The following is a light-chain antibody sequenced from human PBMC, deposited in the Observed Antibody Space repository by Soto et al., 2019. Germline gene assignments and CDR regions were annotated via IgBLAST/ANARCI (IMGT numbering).Light chain of an antibody. J-gene: IGKJ4*01. CDR2: GVS. Sequence: EVVLTQSPGTLSLSPGESAILSCRASQSVSSNYLAWYQQKPGQAPRLLIYGVSTRATGIPDRFSGSGSGTDFSLTISRLEPEDFALYYCQQYFTSPLTFGGGTKVEIK. CDR1: QSVSSNY. V-gene: IGKV3-20*01. CDR3: QQYFTSPLT.